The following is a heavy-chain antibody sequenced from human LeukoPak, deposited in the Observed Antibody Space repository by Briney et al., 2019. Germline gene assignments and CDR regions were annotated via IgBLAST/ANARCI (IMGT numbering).Heavy chain of an antibody. D-gene: IGHD6-19*01. V-gene: IGHV1-18*01. CDR3: ARARSSESYFVY. Sequence: ASVKVSCKASGYTFTSYGISWVRQAPGQGLEWMGWISAYSGNIRYAQKLQGRVSMTKDTSTSTAFMELRRLRSDDTAVYYCARARSSESYFVYWGQGTLVTVSS. CDR1: GYTFTSYG. CDR2: ISAYSGNI. J-gene: IGHJ4*02.